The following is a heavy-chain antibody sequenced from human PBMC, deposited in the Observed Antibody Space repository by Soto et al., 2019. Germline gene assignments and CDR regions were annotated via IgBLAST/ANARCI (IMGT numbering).Heavy chain of an antibody. CDR1: GFSFSIYA. J-gene: IGHJ5*01. CDR2: IGDNGRDT. V-gene: IGHV3-23*01. D-gene: IGHD2-2*01. Sequence: EVQLLESGGGLIQPGGSLTLSCVASGFSFSIYAMTWVRQAPGKGLEWVSTIGDNGRDTRYADSVNGRFIISSDNPKNPLYLQMNSLGAEDTAVYYCAKKGLPPVYNNWFDSWGQGSLVAVSS. CDR3: AKKGLPPVYNNWFDS.